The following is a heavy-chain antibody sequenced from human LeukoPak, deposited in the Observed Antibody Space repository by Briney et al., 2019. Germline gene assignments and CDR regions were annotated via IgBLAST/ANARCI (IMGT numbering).Heavy chain of an antibody. Sequence: TSGGSLRLSCAASGFTFSSYSMNWVRQAPGKGLEWVSSISSSSSYIYYADSVKGRFTISRDNAKNSLYLQMNSLRAEDTAVYYCVRDREVVGIAVAGTIFDYWGQGTLVTVSS. CDR1: GFTFSSYS. J-gene: IGHJ4*02. D-gene: IGHD6-19*01. CDR2: ISSSSSYI. V-gene: IGHV3-21*01. CDR3: VRDREVVGIAVAGTIFDY.